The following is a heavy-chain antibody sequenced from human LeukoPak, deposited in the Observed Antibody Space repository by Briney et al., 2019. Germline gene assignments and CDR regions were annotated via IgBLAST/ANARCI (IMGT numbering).Heavy chain of an antibody. J-gene: IGHJ5*02. CDR2: IYYSGST. Sequence: SETLSLTCTVSGGSISSGDYYWSWIRQPPGKGLEWIGYIYYSGSTYYNPSLKSRVTISVDTSKNQFSLKLSSVTAADTAVYYCARWRVERRVYNWFDPWGQGTLVTVSS. D-gene: IGHD1-1*01. V-gene: IGHV4-30-4*08. CDR1: GGSISSGDYY. CDR3: ARWRVERRVYNWFDP.